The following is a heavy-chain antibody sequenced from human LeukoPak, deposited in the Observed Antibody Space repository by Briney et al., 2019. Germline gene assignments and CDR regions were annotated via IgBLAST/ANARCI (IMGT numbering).Heavy chain of an antibody. CDR2: ISTYNGNT. D-gene: IGHD4-11*01. CDR1: GCTLSNFG. Sequence: ASVKVSCKASGCTLSNFGIAWVRQAPGQGLEWMGWISTYNGNTNYAQKFQGRVTMTTDTSTRTAYMELRSLRSDDTAVYYCARVGDYSNFVQDYWGQGTLVTVSS. V-gene: IGHV1-18*01. J-gene: IGHJ4*02. CDR3: ARVGDYSNFVQDY.